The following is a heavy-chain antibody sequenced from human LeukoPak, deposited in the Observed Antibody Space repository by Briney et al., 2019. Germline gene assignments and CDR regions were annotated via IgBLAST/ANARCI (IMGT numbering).Heavy chain of an antibody. D-gene: IGHD6-19*01. CDR2: ISSNGGST. CDR3: ARYGYSSGWSDY. CDR1: GFTFSSYA. V-gene: IGHV3-64*01. Sequence: PGGSLRLSCAASGFTFSSYAMHWVRQAPGKGLEYVSAISSNGGSTYYANSVKGRFTISRDNSKNTLYLQMGSLRAEDMAVYYCARYGYSSGWSDYWGQGTLVTVSS. J-gene: IGHJ4*02.